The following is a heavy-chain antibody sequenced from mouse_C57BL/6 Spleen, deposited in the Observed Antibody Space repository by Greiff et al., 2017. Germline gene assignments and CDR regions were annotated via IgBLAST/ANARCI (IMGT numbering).Heavy chain of an antibody. CDR2: INPNNGGT. CDR1: GYTFTDYY. V-gene: IGHV1-26*01. J-gene: IGHJ3*01. CDR3: ARSPYYGSSPFAY. D-gene: IGHD1-1*01. Sequence: VQLQQSGPELVKPGASVKISCKASGYTFTDYYMNWVKQSHGKSLEWIGDINPNNGGTSYNQKFKGKATSTVDKSSSTAYMELRSLTSEDSAVYYCARSPYYGSSPFAYWGQGTLVTVSA.